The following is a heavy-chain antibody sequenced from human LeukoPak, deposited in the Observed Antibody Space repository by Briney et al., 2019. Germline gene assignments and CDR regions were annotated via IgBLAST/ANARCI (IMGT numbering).Heavy chain of an antibody. CDR3: WRSSYFDY. CDR2: IKSKTDGGTT. J-gene: IGHJ4*02. Sequence: KSGGSLRLSCAASGFTFTDYYMSWVRQAPGKGLEWVGRIKSKTDGGTTDYAAPVKGRFTISRDDSKNTLYLQMNSLKTEDTAVYYCWRSSYFDYWGQGTLVTVSS. CDR1: GFTFTDYY. V-gene: IGHV3-15*01. D-gene: IGHD1-26*01.